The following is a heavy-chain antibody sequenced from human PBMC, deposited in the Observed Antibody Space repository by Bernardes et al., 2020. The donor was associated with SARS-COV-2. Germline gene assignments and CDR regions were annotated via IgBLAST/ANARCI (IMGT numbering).Heavy chain of an antibody. V-gene: IGHV3-43*01. Sequence: GGSLRLSCAASGFTFDDYTMHWVRQAPGKGLEWVSLISWDGGSTYYADSVKGRFTISRDNSKNTLYLQMNSLRAEDTAVYYCAKAGYYDFWSGYYFWGQGTLVTVSS. D-gene: IGHD3-3*01. J-gene: IGHJ4*02. CDR3: AKAGYYDFWSGYYF. CDR1: GFTFDDYT. CDR2: ISWDGGST.